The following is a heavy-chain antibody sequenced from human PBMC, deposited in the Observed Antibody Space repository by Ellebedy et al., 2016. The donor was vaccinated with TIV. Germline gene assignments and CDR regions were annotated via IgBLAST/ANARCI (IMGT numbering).Heavy chain of an antibody. CDR3: ARDFYGSYEY. Sequence: ASVKVSCXASGYTFIDYGIHWVRQAPGQGLDWVGRIHPNSGDTYYAQKFQGRVTMTRDTPISTVYMELSSLTSDDTAVYYCARDFYGSYEYWGQGTLVTVSS. D-gene: IGHD1-26*01. J-gene: IGHJ4*02. V-gene: IGHV1-2*02. CDR2: IHPNSGDT. CDR1: GYTFIDYG.